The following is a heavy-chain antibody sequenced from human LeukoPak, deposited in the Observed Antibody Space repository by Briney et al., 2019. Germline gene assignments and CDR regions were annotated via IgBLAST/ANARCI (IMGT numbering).Heavy chain of an antibody. J-gene: IGHJ4*02. CDR1: GFTVSTNY. Sequence: PGGSLRLSCAASGFTVSTNYMTWVRQAPGKGLEWVSVIYSGGPTYYADSVKGRFSISRDNSKNTLYLQMNSLRAEDTAVYYCARYDYGRSGFDYWGQGTLVTVSS. D-gene: IGHD5-12*01. CDR2: IYSGGPT. CDR3: ARYDYGRSGFDY. V-gene: IGHV3-66*01.